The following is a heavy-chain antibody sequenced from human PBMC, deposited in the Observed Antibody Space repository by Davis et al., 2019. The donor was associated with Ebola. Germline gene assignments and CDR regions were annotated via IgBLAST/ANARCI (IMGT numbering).Heavy chain of an antibody. CDR2: ISYDGSDK. CDR1: GFTFSHYG. D-gene: IGHD4/OR15-4a*01. V-gene: IGHV3-30*18. Sequence: GGSLRLSCAVSGFTFSHYGMHWVRQAPGKGLEWVSVISYDGSDKYYVDSVKGRFTISRDNSKNTLYLQMNSLRAEDTAVYYCAKVFDYGTGNTPISGAKDHWGQGTLVAVSS. CDR3: AKVFDYGTGNTPISGAKDH. J-gene: IGHJ4*02.